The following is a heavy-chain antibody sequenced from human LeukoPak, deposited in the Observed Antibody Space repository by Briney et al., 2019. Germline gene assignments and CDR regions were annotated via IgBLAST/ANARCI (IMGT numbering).Heavy chain of an antibody. CDR2: ISGSGGST. D-gene: IGHD3-3*01. J-gene: IGHJ3*02. V-gene: IGHV3-23*01. Sequence: GGSLRLSCAASGFTFSDYYMSWVRQAPGKGLEWVSAISGSGGSTYYADSVKGRFTISRDNSKNTLYLQMNSLRAEDTAVYYCAKVTYYDFWSGYYKDRAFDIWGQGTMVTVSS. CDR1: GFTFSDYY. CDR3: AKVTYYDFWSGYYKDRAFDI.